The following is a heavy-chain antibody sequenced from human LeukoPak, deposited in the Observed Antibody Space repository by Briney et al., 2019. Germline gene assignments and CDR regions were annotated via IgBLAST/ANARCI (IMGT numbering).Heavy chain of an antibody. CDR1: GFTVSSNY. CDR2: IYSGGNT. Sequence: PGGSLGLSCAASGFTVSSNYMNWVRQAPGKGLEWVSVIYSGGNTYYSESLKGRFTISRDNPKNTLYLQMNSLRAEDTAVYYCARLFYDQVAHAFELWGQGTLVTVSS. J-gene: IGHJ4*02. V-gene: IGHV3-53*01. CDR3: ARLFYDQVAHAFEL. D-gene: IGHD2/OR15-2a*01.